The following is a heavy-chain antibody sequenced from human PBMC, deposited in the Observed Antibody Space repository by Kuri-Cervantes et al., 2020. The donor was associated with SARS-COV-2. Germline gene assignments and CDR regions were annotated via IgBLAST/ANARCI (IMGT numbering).Heavy chain of an antibody. J-gene: IGHJ3*02. V-gene: IGHV3-48*03. CDR1: VFTFSRYE. D-gene: IGHD3-3*01. CDR3: ARRLEYDFWSGPLDAFDI. CDR2: ISSSGSTI. Sequence: LSLTCAASVFTFSRYEMDWVRQAPGKGLEWVSYISSSGSTIYYADTVKGRFTISRDNAKNSLYLQMNSLRAEDTAVYYCARRLEYDFWSGPLDAFDIWGQGTMVTVSS.